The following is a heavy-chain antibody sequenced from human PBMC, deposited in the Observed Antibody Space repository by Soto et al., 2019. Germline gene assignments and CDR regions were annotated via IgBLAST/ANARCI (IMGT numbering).Heavy chain of an antibody. D-gene: IGHD5-12*01. CDR3: ARGGLEMATTVYFQH. CDR1: GFTFSSYG. Sequence: QVQLVESGGGVVQPGRSLRLSCAASGFTFSSYGMHWVRQAPGKGLEWVAVIWYDGSNKYYADSVKGRFTISRDNSKNTLYLQMNSLRAEHTAVYYCARGGLEMATTVYFQHWGQGTLVTVSS. J-gene: IGHJ1*01. CDR2: IWYDGSNK. V-gene: IGHV3-33*01.